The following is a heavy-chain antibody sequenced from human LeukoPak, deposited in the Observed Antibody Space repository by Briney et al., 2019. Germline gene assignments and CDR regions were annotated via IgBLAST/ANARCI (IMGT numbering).Heavy chain of an antibody. CDR2: IYPGDSDT. CDR1: GYSFTSYW. J-gene: IGHJ4*02. CDR3: ARHPLVEVPAAIAHFDY. V-gene: IGHV5-51*01. Sequence: KDGESLKISCKGSGYSFTSYWIGWVRQMPGKGLEWMGIIYPGDSDTRYSPSFQGQVAISADKSISTAYLQWSSLKASDTAMYYCARHPLVEVPAAIAHFDYWGQGTLVTVSS. D-gene: IGHD2-2*01.